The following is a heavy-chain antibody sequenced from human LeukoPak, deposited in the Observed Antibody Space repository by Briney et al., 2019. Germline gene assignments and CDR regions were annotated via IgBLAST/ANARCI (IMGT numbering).Heavy chain of an antibody. CDR1: GFTFSGNY. V-gene: IGHV3-66*02. D-gene: IGHD3-3*01. Sequence: GGSLRLSCAASGFTFSGNYMSWVRQFPGKGLEWVSVIYSGGTTNYADSVKGRFTISRDYSKNTLYLQMNSLGPEDTAVYYCATRFSEQPWGQGTLVTVSS. J-gene: IGHJ4*02. CDR3: ATRFSEQP. CDR2: IYSGGTT.